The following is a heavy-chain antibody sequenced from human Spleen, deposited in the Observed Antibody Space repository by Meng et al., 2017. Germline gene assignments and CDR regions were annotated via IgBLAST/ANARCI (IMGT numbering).Heavy chain of an antibody. CDR1: GFTFSSYW. V-gene: IGHV3-74*01. J-gene: IGHJ5*02. D-gene: IGHD3-9*01. CDR2: INSDGSST. CDR3: ARERYDSRNYAFDP. Sequence: GESLKISCAASGFTFSSYWMHWVRQAPGKGLVWVSRINSDGSSTSYADSVKGRFTISRDNAENTLYLQMNSLRAEDTAVYYCARERYDSRNYAFDPWGQGTLVTVSS.